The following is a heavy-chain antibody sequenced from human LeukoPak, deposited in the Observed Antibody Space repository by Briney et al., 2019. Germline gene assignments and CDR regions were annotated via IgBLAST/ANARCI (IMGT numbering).Heavy chain of an antibody. CDR3: VRGSIWSPDN. Sequence: GGSLRLSCAASGFTFDDYAMHWVRRAPGKGLEWVSLISWDGGSTYYADSVKGRFTISRDNTKKSLYLQMNSLTADDTAVYYCVRGSIWSPDNWGQGTLVTVSS. D-gene: IGHD3-10*01. J-gene: IGHJ4*02. CDR1: GFTFDDYA. CDR2: ISWDGGST. V-gene: IGHV3-43D*03.